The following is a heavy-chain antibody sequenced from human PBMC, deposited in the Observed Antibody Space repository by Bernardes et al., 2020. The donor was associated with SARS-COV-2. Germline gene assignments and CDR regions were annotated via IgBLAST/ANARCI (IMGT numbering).Heavy chain of an antibody. D-gene: IGHD2-21*02. CDR2: ISWNSGSI. Sequence: GGSLRLSCAASGFTFDDYAMHWVRQAPGKGLEWVSGISWNSGSIGYADSVKGRFTISRDNAKNSLYLQMNSLRAEDTALYYCAKAAFGVGGDLDYWGQGTLVTVSS. CDR1: GFTFDDYA. CDR3: AKAAFGVGGDLDY. J-gene: IGHJ4*02. V-gene: IGHV3-9*01.